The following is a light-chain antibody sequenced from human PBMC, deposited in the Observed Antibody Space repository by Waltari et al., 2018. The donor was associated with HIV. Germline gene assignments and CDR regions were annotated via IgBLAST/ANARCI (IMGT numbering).Light chain of an antibody. J-gene: IGLJ3*02. CDR3: KSRAYRGNHVV. V-gene: IGLV3-19*01. Sequence: SSELTQDPAVSVALRQTVRITCQGDSHRRYYASWYQQKPGQAPVLVIYGQNNRPSGIPDRFSGSSSGNTASLTITGAQAEDEADYYCKSRAYRGNHVVFGGGTKLTVL. CDR2: GQN. CDR1: SHRRYY.